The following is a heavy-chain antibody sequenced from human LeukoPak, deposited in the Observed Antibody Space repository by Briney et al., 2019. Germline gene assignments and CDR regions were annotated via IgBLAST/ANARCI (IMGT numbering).Heavy chain of an antibody. D-gene: IGHD6-19*01. CDR1: GFIFSSYW. CDR2: INIDGSST. J-gene: IGHJ4*02. Sequence: RGSLRLSCAASGFIFSSYWMHWVRQAPGKGLVWVSRINIDGSSTTYADSVKGRFTISRDNAKNTLYLQMNSLRAEDTAVYYCARASRIAVAGAADYWGQGTLVTVSS. CDR3: ARASRIAVAGAADY. V-gene: IGHV3-74*01.